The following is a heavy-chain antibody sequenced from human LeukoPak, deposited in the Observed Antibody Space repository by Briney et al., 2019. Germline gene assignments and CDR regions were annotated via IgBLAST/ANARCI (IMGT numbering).Heavy chain of an antibody. Sequence: PSETLSLTCTVSGGSISSGSYFWGRVRQPRGKGLEWIGSRYYSGSTDYNPSLKSRVTISADTSKNQFSLKLTSVTAADTAVYYCARQYDYWGQGTLVTVSS. V-gene: IGHV4-39*01. CDR1: GGSISSGSYF. CDR2: RYYSGST. CDR3: ARQYDY. J-gene: IGHJ4*02.